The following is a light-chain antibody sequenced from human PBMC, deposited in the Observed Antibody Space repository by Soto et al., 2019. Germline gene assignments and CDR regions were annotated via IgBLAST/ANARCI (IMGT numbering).Light chain of an antibody. V-gene: IGLV1-44*01. CDR3: AAWDDSLNGFYA. CDR2: TND. J-gene: IGLJ1*01. CDR1: SSNIASND. Sequence: QSVLTQPPSASGTPGQRVTISCSGSSSNIASNDVSWYQQFPGTAPKLLIYTNDRRPSGVPDRYSASKSGTSASLAISGLRSEDEADYFCAAWDDSLNGFYAFGTGTKLTVL.